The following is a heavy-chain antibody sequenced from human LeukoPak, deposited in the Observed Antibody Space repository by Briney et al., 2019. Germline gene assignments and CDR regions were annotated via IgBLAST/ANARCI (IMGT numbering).Heavy chain of an antibody. J-gene: IGHJ4*02. D-gene: IGHD2-21*01. CDR3: ARHEVGMGAFLY. Sequence: PSETLSLTCAVSGYSISSGYYWGWIRQPPGKGLEWIGSIYHSGSTYYNPSLKSRVTISVDTSKNQFSLKLSSVTAADTAVYYCARHEVGMGAFLYWGQGTLVTVSS. V-gene: IGHV4-38-2*01. CDR2: IYHSGST. CDR1: GYSISSGYY.